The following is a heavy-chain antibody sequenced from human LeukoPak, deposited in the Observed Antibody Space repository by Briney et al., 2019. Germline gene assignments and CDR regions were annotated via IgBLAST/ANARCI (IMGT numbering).Heavy chain of an antibody. J-gene: IGHJ4*02. D-gene: IGHD5-12*01. CDR2: MNPNSGSI. CDR1: GYTFTSND. Sequence: ASVKVSCKASGYTFTSNDINWVRQATGEELAWMGWMNPNSGSIGYAQKCQGRVSITRNTSISTAYMELSGLRSEDTAAYYCARGRSTGYPYYFEYWGQGTLVTVSS. CDR3: ARGRSTGYPYYFEY. V-gene: IGHV1-8*03.